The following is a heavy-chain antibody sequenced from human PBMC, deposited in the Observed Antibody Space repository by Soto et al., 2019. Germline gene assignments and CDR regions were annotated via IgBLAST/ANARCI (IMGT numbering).Heavy chain of an antibody. D-gene: IGHD2-15*01. CDR1: SGSISSSNW. V-gene: IGHV4-4*02. CDR2: IYHSGST. Sequence: SETLSLTCAVSSGSISSSNWWSWVRQPPGKGLEWIGEIYHSGSTNYNPSLKSRVTISVDKSKNQFSLKLSSVTAADTAVYYCARRKGIVVVVAATRGYFDYWGQGTLVTVSS. CDR3: ARRKGIVVVVAATRGYFDY. J-gene: IGHJ4*02.